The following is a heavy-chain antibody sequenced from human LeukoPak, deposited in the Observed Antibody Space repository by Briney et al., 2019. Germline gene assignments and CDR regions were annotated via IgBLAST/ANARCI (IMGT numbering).Heavy chain of an antibody. CDR3: ARDNYYGSGSYYSDY. V-gene: IGHV1-46*03. J-gene: IGHJ4*02. CDR1: GYTFTSYY. CDR2: INPSGGST. D-gene: IGHD3-10*01. Sequence: GASVKVSCKASGYTFTSYYIHWVRQAPGQGLEWMGIINPSGGSTSYAQKFQGRVTMTRDTSTSTVYMELSSLRSEDTAVYHCARDNYYGSGSYYSDYWGQGTLVTVSS.